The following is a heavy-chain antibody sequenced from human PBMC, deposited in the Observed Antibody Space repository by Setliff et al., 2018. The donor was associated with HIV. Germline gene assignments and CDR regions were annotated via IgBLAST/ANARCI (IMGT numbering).Heavy chain of an antibody. Sequence: KPSETLSLTCAVPGGSISSGGYYWNWIRQHPGKGLEWIGYIYYSGTTYYNPSLKSRVTISVDKSKNQFSLKLNSVTAADTAVYYCARRYGDYKIGDWFFDLWGRGTLVTVSS. CDR3: ARRYGDYKIGDWFFDL. CDR1: GGSISSGGYY. J-gene: IGHJ2*01. CDR2: IYYSGTT. D-gene: IGHD4-17*01. V-gene: IGHV4-31*11.